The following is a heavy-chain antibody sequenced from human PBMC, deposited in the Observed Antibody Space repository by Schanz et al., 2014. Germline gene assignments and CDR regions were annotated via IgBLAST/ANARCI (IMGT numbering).Heavy chain of an antibody. CDR2: ISYNGST. Sequence: QVQLQESGPGLVKPSQTLSLTCTVSGGSVSSGGDYWSWIRQHPGKGLEWIGFISYNGSTYYNPSLKSRVTISVDTSKNQFSLNLSSATAADTAVYYCARDRGHGDLPGDIWGQGTMVTVSS. CDR1: GGSVSSGGDY. D-gene: IGHD4-17*01. J-gene: IGHJ3*02. V-gene: IGHV4-31*03. CDR3: ARDRGHGDLPGDI.